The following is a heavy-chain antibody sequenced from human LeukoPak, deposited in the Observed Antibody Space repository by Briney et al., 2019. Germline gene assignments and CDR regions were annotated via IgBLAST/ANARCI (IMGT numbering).Heavy chain of an antibody. CDR3: AKDISVWFGELLYFDY. V-gene: IGHV3-23*01. CDR2: ISSSGGST. CDR1: GFTFGSHG. D-gene: IGHD3-10*01. J-gene: IGHJ4*02. Sequence: PGGSLRLSCAASGFTFGSHGMSWVRQAPGKGLEWVSAISSSGGSTFYADSVKGRFTISRDNSKNTLYLQMDSLRAEDAAVYYCAKDISVWFGELLYFDYWGQGTLVTVSS.